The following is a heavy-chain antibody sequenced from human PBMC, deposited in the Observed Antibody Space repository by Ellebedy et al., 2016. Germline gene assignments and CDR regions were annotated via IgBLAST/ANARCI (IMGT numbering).Heavy chain of an antibody. V-gene: IGHV1-18*04. J-gene: IGHJ3*01. CDR3: ARDRGYSGYDFSPDAFDV. D-gene: IGHD5-12*01. CDR1: GYTFTSYG. CDR2: ISAYNGNT. Sequence: ASVKVSXKASGYTFTSYGISWVRQAPGQGLEWMGWISAYNGNTNYAQKLQGRVTMTTDTSTSTAYMELRSLRSDDTAVYYCARDRGYSGYDFSPDAFDVWGQGTMVTVSS.